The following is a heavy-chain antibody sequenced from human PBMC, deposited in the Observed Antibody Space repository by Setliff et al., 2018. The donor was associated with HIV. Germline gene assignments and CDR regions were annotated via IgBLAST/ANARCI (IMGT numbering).Heavy chain of an antibody. D-gene: IGHD1-20*01. Sequence: PGESLTLSCKGSGYSFTSYWIGWVRQMPGKGLEWMGIIHPGDSNTRYSPSFQGQVTISADKSISTAYLQWSSLKASDTAMYYCASSITVAAGRSHYYYAMDVWGQGTTVTVSS. J-gene: IGHJ6*02. CDR2: IHPGDSNT. CDR3: ASSITVAAGRSHYYYAMDV. CDR1: GYSFTSYW. V-gene: IGHV5-51*01.